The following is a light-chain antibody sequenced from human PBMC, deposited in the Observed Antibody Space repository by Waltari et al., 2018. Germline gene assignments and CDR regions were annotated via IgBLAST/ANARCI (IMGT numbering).Light chain of an antibody. V-gene: IGLV2-14*03. Sequence: QSALTQPASVSGSPGQSITISCTGTSSDVGGYNYVSWYQQHPGKAPKLMIYDVSNRPSGVSKRFPCAKSGNTASPASAGLQAEDEADDYCSSYTSSSTLVVFGGGTKLTVL. CDR2: DVS. CDR3: SSYTSSSTLVV. CDR1: SSDVGGYNY. J-gene: IGLJ2*01.